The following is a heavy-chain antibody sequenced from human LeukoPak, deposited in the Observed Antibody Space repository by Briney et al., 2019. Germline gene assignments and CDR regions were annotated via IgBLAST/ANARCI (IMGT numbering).Heavy chain of an antibody. V-gene: IGHV3-30*02. Sequence: PGGSLTLSCAASGFTFSSYGMHWVRPAPGKGLEWVAFIRYDGRNKYYADSVKGRFTIPRDNSKNTLYLQMNSLRLEDTAVYYCAKDDIVAFDIWGQGTMVTVSS. CDR1: GFTFSSYG. J-gene: IGHJ3*02. CDR3: AKDDIVAFDI. CDR2: IRYDGRNK. D-gene: IGHD3-22*01.